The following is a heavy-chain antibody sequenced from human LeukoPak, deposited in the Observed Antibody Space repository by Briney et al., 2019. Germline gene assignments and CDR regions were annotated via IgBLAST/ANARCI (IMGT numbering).Heavy chain of an antibody. V-gene: IGHV4-4*07. Sequence: SETLSLTCTVSGDSISNNYWSWVRQPAGTGLEWIGRIYASGSSNYNPSLKSRITMSVDTSKNQFSLKLSSVTAADTAVYYCARCLNTYYYDNSGYSPEHYYMDVWGKGTTVIVSS. CDR3: ARCLNTYYYDNSGYSPEHYYMDV. CDR1: GDSISNNY. D-gene: IGHD3-22*01. J-gene: IGHJ6*03. CDR2: IYASGSS.